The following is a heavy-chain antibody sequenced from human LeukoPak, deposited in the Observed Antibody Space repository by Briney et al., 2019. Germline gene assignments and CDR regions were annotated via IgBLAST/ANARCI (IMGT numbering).Heavy chain of an antibody. J-gene: IGHJ3*01. Sequence: SSVNVSCKASGGTFRSYAISWVRPPPGQGLEGMGRINPILGIANYAQKFQGRVTIAADKSTRTAYMELSSLRSEDTAVYYCARGARFFDDAFDLWGQGTMVPVSS. V-gene: IGHV1-69*04. CDR3: ARGARFFDDAFDL. CDR2: INPILGIA. D-gene: IGHD3-9*01. CDR1: GGTFRSYA.